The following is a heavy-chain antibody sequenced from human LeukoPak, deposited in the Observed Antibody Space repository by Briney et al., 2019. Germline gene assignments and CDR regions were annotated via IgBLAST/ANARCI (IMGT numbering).Heavy chain of an antibody. CDR2: ISGSGGST. J-gene: IGHJ4*02. CDR1: GFTFSNYA. CDR3: AKRGSSGWYHYFDY. Sequence: GGSLRLSCAASGFTFSNYAMSWVRQAPGKGLEWVSAISGSGGSTYYADSVKGRFTISRDNSKNTLYLQMNSLRAEDTAVYYCAKRGSSGWYHYFDYWGQGTLVTVSS. D-gene: IGHD6-19*01. V-gene: IGHV3-23*01.